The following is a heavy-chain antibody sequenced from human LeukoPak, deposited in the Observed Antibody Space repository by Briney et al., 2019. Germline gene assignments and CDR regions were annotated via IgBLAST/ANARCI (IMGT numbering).Heavy chain of an antibody. CDR1: GGSFSGYY. CDR3: ARVDSSGWSRVDY. CDR2: INHSGST. V-gene: IGHV4-34*01. Sequence: PSETLSLTCAAYGGSFSGYYWSWIRQPPGKGLEWIGEINHSGSTNYNPSLKSRVTISVDTSKNQFSLKLSSVTAADTAVYYCARVDSSGWSRVDYWGQGTLVTVSS. J-gene: IGHJ4*02. D-gene: IGHD6-19*01.